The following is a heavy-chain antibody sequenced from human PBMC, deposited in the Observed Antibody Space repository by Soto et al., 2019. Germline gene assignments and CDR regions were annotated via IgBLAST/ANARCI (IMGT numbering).Heavy chain of an antibody. CDR3: ASIAAARRDY. J-gene: IGHJ4*02. V-gene: IGHV1-69*02. CDR1: GGTFSSYT. Sequence: QVQLVQSGAEVKKPGSSVKVSCKASGGTFSSYTISWVRQAPGQGLEWMGRIIPILGIANYAQKFQGRVXIXXDKPTRTAYMELSSLRSEDTAVYYCASIAAARRDYWGQGTLVTVSS. CDR2: IIPILGIA. D-gene: IGHD6-13*01.